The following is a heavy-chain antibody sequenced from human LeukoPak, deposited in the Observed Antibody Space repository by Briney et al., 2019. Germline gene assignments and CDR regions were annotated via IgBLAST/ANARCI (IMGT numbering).Heavy chain of an antibody. CDR3: AKDQEPKWELLVPLGY. CDR2: ISGSGGST. J-gene: IGHJ4*02. Sequence: PGGSLRLSCAASGFTFSSYGMSWVRQAPGKGLEWVSAISGSGGSTYYADSVKGRFTISRDNSKNTLYLQMNSLRAEDTAVYYCAKDQEPKWELLVPLGYWGQGTLVTVSS. CDR1: GFTFSSYG. V-gene: IGHV3-23*01. D-gene: IGHD1-26*01.